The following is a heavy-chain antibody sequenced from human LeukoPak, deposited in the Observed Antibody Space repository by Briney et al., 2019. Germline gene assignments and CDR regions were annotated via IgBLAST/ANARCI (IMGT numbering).Heavy chain of an antibody. J-gene: IGHJ4*02. CDR2: IYPGDSDT. V-gene: IGHV5-51*01. CDR3: ARSSGYDYPPDY. D-gene: IGHD5-12*01. CDR1: GYSFTSYW. Sequence: GESLKISWKGSGYSFTSYWIGWVRQMPGKGLEWMGIIYPGDSDTRYSASFEGQVTISADKSISTPYLPWSSLKASDTAMYYCARSSGYDYPPDYGGQGTLVTVSS.